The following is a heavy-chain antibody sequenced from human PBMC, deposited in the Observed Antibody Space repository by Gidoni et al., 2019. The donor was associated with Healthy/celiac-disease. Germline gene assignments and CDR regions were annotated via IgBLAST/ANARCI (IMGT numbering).Heavy chain of an antibody. CDR3: IRGYSSGWLDY. Sequence: EVQLVESGGGLVQPGGSLNLSCAASGFTFSGSAMHWVHQASGKGLEWVGRIRSKANSYATAYAASVKGRFTISRDDSKNTAYLQMNSLKTEDTAVYYCIRGYSSGWLDYWGQGTLVTVSS. CDR1: GFTFSGSA. D-gene: IGHD6-19*01. J-gene: IGHJ4*02. CDR2: IRSKANSYAT. V-gene: IGHV3-73*02.